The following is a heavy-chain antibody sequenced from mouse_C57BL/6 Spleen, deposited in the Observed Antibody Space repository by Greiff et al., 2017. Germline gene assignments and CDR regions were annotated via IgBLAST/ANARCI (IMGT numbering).Heavy chain of an antibody. D-gene: IGHD1-1*01. J-gene: IGHJ2*01. CDR3: ARSPTTVVAPVDY. V-gene: IGHV1-54*01. CDR1: GYAFTNYL. CDR2: INPGSGGT. Sequence: QVQLQQSGAELVRPGTSVKVSCKASGYAFTNYLIEWVKQRPGQGLEWIGVINPGSGGTNYNEKFKGKATLSADNSSSTSYMQHSSLTSEDSAVYFCARSPTTVVAPVDYGGQGTTLTVSS.